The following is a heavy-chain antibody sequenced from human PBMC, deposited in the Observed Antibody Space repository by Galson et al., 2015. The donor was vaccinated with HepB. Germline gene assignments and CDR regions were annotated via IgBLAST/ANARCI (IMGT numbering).Heavy chain of an antibody. Sequence: SLRLSCAASGFTFSSYGMHWVRQAPGKGLEWVAVISYDGSNKYYADSVKGRFTISRDNSKNTLYLQMNSLRAEDTAVYYCAKVYTSEGYSSSWHLDYWGQGTLVTVSS. CDR3: AKVYTSEGYSSSWHLDY. CDR2: ISYDGSNK. V-gene: IGHV3-30*18. D-gene: IGHD6-13*01. CDR1: GFTFSSYG. J-gene: IGHJ4*02.